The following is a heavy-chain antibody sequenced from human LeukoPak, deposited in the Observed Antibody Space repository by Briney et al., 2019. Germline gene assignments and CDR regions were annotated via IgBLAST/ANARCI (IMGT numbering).Heavy chain of an antibody. CDR3: TIVVNGVHFDY. CDR2: VYHIGTS. D-gene: IGHD2-8*01. J-gene: IGHJ4*02. V-gene: IGHV4-59*01. Sequence: ETMSLTCSVSGASINDYYWTWIRQPPGKGLECIGYVYHIGTSGYHPSLKSRVAMSRDTCKKQVSLKLRSVTAADTAVNFCTIVVNGVHFDYWGEGTLVTVSS. CDR1: GASINDYY.